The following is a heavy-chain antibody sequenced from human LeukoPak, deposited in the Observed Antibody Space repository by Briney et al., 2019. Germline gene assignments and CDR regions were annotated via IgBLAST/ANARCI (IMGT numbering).Heavy chain of an antibody. Sequence: GGSLRLSCAPSGFTFSSYSMNWVRQAPGKGVEWVSSISSSSSYIYYADSVKGRFTISRDNAKNSLYLQMNSLRAEDTAVYYCARGPTPHCTNGVCYISHFDYWGQGTLVTVSS. J-gene: IGHJ4*02. D-gene: IGHD2-8*01. V-gene: IGHV3-21*01. CDR2: ISSSSSYI. CDR3: ARGPTPHCTNGVCYISHFDY. CDR1: GFTFSSYS.